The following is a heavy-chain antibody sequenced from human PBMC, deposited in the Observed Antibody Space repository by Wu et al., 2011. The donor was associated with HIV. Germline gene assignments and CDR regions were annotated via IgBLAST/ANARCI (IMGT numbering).Heavy chain of an antibody. CDR3: AGESRTIAAAGTAPLGY. V-gene: IGHV1-2*02. J-gene: IGHJ4*02. CDR2: INPNSGGT. CDR1: GYTFTGYY. Sequence: QVQLVQSGAEVKKPGASVKVSCKASGYTFTGYYMHWVRQAPGQGLEWMGWINPNSGGTNYAQKFQGRVTMTRDTSISTAYMELSRLRSDDTAVYYCAGESRTIAAAGTAPLGYWGQGTLVTVSS. D-gene: IGHD6-13*01.